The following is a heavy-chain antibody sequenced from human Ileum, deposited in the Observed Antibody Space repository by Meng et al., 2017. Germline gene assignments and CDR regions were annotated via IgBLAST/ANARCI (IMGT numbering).Heavy chain of an antibody. D-gene: IGHD3-22*01. CDR2: FYFSGST. CDR1: SDCSISGHPY. J-gene: IGHJ4*02. Sequence: GLLLEAAPGVVETSQTPAFTSTVSSDCSISGHPYWTWGRQHPAEGLEWIGYFYFSGSTYYNPSLMSRVSISVDTSKNQFSLRMSSVATADTAVYYCARYYYGSSGAAWFDYWGQGTLVTVSS. CDR3: ARYYYGSSGAAWFDY. V-gene: IGHV4-31*03.